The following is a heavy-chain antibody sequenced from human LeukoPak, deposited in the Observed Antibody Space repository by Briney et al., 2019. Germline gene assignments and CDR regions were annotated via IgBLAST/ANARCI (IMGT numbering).Heavy chain of an antibody. J-gene: IGHJ4*02. V-gene: IGHV4-4*02. Sequence: SETLSLTCGVSGGSISRSNWWSWVRQPPGKGLEWIGEIYHSGSTNYNPSLKSRVTISVDTSKNQFSLKLSSVTAADTAVYYCARDRVRGNSNPFFDYWGQGTLVTVSS. CDR1: GGSISRSNW. CDR2: IYHSGST. CDR3: ARDRVRGNSNPFFDY. D-gene: IGHD4-11*01.